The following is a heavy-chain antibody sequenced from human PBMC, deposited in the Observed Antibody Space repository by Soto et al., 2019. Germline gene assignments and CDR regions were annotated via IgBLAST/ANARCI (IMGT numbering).Heavy chain of an antibody. Sequence: EVQLLESGGGLVQPGGSLRLSCAASGFTFSSYAMSWFRQAPGKGLEWVSALCPTGFNTYYADSVKGRFTISRDNTNNTLYLQVNSLRAEDTAVYYCAKAGSFTILGVPVMSYYYYGLDVGGQGTTFTVSS. D-gene: IGHD3-3*01. CDR2: LCPTGFNT. J-gene: IGHJ6*02. V-gene: IGHV3-23*01. CDR3: AKAGSFTILGVPVMSYYYYGLDV. CDR1: GFTFSSYA.